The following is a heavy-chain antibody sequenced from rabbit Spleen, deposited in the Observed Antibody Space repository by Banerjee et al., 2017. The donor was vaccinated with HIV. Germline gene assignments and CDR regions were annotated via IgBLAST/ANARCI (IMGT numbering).Heavy chain of an antibody. J-gene: IGHJ4*01. Sequence: QEQLVESGGGLVQPEGSLTLTCTASGFSFSSNYYMCWVRQAPGKGLEWIACFYTGSDASTWNATWAKGRFTISKTSSTTVTLQMTSLTAADTATYFCSRDAGSGDYIDVYFDLWGPGTLVTVS. CDR2: FYTGSDAST. V-gene: IGHV1S45*01. CDR3: SRDAGSGDYIDVYFDL. CDR1: GFSFSSNYY. D-gene: IGHD8-1*01.